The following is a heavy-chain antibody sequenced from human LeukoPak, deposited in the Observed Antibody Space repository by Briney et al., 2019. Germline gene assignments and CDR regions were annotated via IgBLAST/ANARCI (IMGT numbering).Heavy chain of an antibody. CDR3: ATWGVSYDSSGYAFDY. J-gene: IGHJ4*02. Sequence: ASVMVSCKVSGYTVTELSMHGVRQAPGKGLEWMGGCDPEDGETIYAQKFQGRVTMTEDTSTDTAYMELSSLRSEDTAVYYCATWGVSYDSSGYAFDYWGQGTLVTVSS. D-gene: IGHD3-22*01. V-gene: IGHV1-24*01. CDR1: GYTVTELS. CDR2: CDPEDGET.